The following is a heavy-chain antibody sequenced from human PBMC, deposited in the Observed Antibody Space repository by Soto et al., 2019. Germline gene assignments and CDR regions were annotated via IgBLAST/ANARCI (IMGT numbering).Heavy chain of an antibody. CDR1: GITFIYAW. CDR3: THLLSLAHPYSYL. Sequence: GALRLSWAASGITFIYAWMDWVRQAPGKRLEWVGRIKSQASGGTIDYAAPVKGRFTISRDDSKNTVYLQMDSLKTEDTAVYYCTHLLSLAHPYSYLWGQGTQVTVSS. V-gene: IGHV3-15*07. CDR2: IKSQASGGTI. D-gene: IGHD2-21*01. J-gene: IGHJ4*02.